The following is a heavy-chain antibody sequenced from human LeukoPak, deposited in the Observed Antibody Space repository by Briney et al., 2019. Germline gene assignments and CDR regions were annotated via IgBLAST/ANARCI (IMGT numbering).Heavy chain of an antibody. CDR1: GYSLSSGYY. Sequence: SETLSLTCAVSGYSLSSGYYWGWIRQPPGKGLEWIGSIYLSGSTYYNPSLKSRVTISVDTSKNQFSLKLSSVTAADTAVYYCARDLYSSSWYQTQYFDYWGQGTLVTVSS. V-gene: IGHV4-38-2*02. J-gene: IGHJ4*02. CDR2: IYLSGST. D-gene: IGHD6-13*01. CDR3: ARDLYSSSWYQTQYFDY.